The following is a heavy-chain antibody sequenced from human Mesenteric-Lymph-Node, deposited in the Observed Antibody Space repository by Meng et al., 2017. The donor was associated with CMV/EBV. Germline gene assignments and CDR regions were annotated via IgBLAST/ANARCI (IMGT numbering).Heavy chain of an antibody. J-gene: IGHJ4*02. CDR1: GFTFSSYS. V-gene: IGHV3-48*04. CDR2: ISSSSSTI. D-gene: IGHD3-3*01. CDR3: ARAPFGGWSGYDY. Sequence: GESLKISCAASGFTFSSYSMNWVRQAPGKGLEWVSYISSSSSTIYYADSVKGRFTISRDNAKNLLYLQMDSLRAEDTAVYYCARAPFGGWSGYDYWGQGILVTVSS.